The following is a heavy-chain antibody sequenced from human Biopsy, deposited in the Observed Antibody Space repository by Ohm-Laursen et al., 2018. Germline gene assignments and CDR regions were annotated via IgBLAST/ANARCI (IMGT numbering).Heavy chain of an antibody. J-gene: IGHJ5*02. D-gene: IGHD3-22*01. CDR3: ARGDYFDSNGYFWFDP. Sequence: PPRTLSLTCSVSGGSISSGGSYRRWIRQRPGKGLDWIGYIFHSANTYYNPSLKNLITISGDTSKNQFSLKLNSVTAADTAVYYCARGDYFDSNGYFWFDPWGQGTLVTVSS. CDR2: IFHSANT. V-gene: IGHV4-31*01. CDR1: GGSISSGGSY.